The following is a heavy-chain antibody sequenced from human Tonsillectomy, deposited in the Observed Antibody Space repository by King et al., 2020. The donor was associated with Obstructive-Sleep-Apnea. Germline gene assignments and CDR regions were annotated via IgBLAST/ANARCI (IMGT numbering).Heavy chain of an antibody. J-gene: IGHJ4*02. Sequence: VQLQESGPGLVRPSGTLSLTCAVSGGSISSSHWWSWVRQPPGKGLEGIGGIYSGRTNYNPSLKTRVTISADMSKNQISLKLTSVTAADTAVYYCAREAISGWYSFDYWGQGALVTVSS. D-gene: IGHD6-19*01. V-gene: IGHV4-4*02. CDR1: GGSISSSHW. CDR3: AREAISGWYSFDY. CDR2: IYSGRT.